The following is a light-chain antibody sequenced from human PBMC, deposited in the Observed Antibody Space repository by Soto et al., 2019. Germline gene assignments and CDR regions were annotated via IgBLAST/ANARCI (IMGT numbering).Light chain of an antibody. V-gene: IGKV1-27*01. Sequence: DIQMTQSPSSLSAYLGDRVTITCRASQGISNYLAWYQQKPGRLPKLLLFGASTLQSGFPARFSGSRSGTLFTLTITGLLPEDVATYYCQKYDSAPFTFGPGTKVDFK. CDR2: GAS. J-gene: IGKJ3*01. CDR1: QGISNY. CDR3: QKYDSAPFT.